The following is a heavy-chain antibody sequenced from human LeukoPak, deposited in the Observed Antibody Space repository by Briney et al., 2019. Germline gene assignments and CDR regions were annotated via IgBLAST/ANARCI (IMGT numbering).Heavy chain of an antibody. D-gene: IGHD3-10*01. J-gene: IGHJ4*02. V-gene: IGHV3-30*18. CDR2: ISYDGSNK. Sequence: GESLRLSCAASGFTFSSYGMHWVRQAPGKGLEWVAVISYDGSNKYYADSVKGRFTISRDNSKDTLYLQMNSLRAEDTAVYYCAEDRILWFGVRYFDYWGQGTLVTVSS. CDR1: GFTFSSYG. CDR3: AEDRILWFGVRYFDY.